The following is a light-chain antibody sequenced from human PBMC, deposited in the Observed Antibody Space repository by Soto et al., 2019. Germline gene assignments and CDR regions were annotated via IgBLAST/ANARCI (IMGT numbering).Light chain of an antibody. CDR1: SSDVGGYNY. J-gene: IGLJ2*01. Sequence: QSALTQPASASGPPGQSITISCTGTSSDVGGYNYVSWYQQHPGKAPKLMIYDVSNRPSGVSNRFSGSKSGNTASLTISGLQAEDEADYYCSSYTSSSTLVFGGGTKVTV. V-gene: IGLV2-14*03. CDR2: DVS. CDR3: SSYTSSSTLV.